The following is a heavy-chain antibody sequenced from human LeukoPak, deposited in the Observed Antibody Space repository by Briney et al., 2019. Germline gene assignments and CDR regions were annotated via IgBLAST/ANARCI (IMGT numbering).Heavy chain of an antibody. Sequence: PSQTLSLTCTVSGGSMSSGVYYWGWIRQPPGKGLEWIGSIYYSGSTYYNPSLKSRVTISVDTSKNQFSLKLSSVTAADTAVYYCAGLLRYFDWLFTFDYWGQGTLVTVSS. J-gene: IGHJ4*02. CDR2: IYYSGST. CDR1: GGSMSSGVYY. CDR3: AGLLRYFDWLFTFDY. V-gene: IGHV4-39*07. D-gene: IGHD3-9*01.